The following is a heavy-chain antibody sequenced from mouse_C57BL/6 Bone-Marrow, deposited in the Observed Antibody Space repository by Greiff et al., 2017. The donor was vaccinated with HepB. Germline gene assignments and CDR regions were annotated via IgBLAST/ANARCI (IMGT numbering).Heavy chain of an antibody. CDR1: GFTFSSYG. CDR3: ARLYYYGSSWFAY. V-gene: IGHV5-6*02. J-gene: IGHJ3*01. Sequence: EVKLEESGGDLVKPGGSLKLSCAASGFTFSSYGMSWVRQTPDKRLEWVATISSGGSYTYYPDSVKGRFTISRDNAKNTLYLQMSSLKSEDTAMYYCARLYYYGSSWFAYWGQGTLVTVSA. CDR2: ISSGGSYT. D-gene: IGHD1-1*01.